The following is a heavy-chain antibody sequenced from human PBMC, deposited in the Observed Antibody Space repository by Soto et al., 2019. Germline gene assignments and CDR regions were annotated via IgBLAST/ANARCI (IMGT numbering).Heavy chain of an antibody. Sequence: QVQLVESGGCLVKPGGSLRLSCAASGFTFSDYYMSWIRQAPGKGLERVSYISSSSSYTNYADSGKGRFTISRDNAKNSLYRQMNSLRAEDTAVYYCARVSAAAGTLGYFDYWGQGTLVTVSS. J-gene: IGHJ4*02. CDR2: ISSSSSYT. V-gene: IGHV3-11*05. CDR1: GFTFSDYY. D-gene: IGHD6-13*01. CDR3: ARVSAAAGTLGYFDY.